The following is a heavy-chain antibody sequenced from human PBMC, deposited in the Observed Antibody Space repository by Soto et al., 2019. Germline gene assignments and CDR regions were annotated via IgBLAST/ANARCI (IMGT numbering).Heavy chain of an antibody. CDR1: GFSLTISGEG. Sequence: QITLKESGPTLVKPTQTLTLTCTFSGFSLTISGEGVAWIRQPPGKALEWLALIYWDGDRRYSPSLKTRLTITEVSSKSRVVLTMTNMDPLDTATYYCAHPKNSYIDYWGQGSLVTVSS. J-gene: IGHJ4*02. CDR3: AHPKNSYIDY. V-gene: IGHV2-5*02. CDR2: IYWDGDR.